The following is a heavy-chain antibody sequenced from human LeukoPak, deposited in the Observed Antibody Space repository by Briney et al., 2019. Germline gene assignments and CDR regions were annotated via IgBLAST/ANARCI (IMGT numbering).Heavy chain of an antibody. Sequence: PSETLSLTCTVSGGAISSSSYSWGWIRQPPGKGLEWIGSIDYSGSTYYNPSLNSRVTITVDTSKNQFSLKLSPVTAADTAVYYCARDQKDFVVVVAAGGFDYWGQGTLVTVSS. CDR2: IDYSGST. CDR1: GGAISSSSYS. CDR3: ARDQKDFVVVVAAGGFDY. J-gene: IGHJ4*02. V-gene: IGHV4-39*07. D-gene: IGHD2-15*01.